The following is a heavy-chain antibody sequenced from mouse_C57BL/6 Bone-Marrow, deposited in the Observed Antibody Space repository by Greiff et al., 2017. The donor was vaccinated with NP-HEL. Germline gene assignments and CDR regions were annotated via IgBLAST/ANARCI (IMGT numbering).Heavy chain of an antibody. D-gene: IGHD1-1*01. V-gene: IGHV5-9*01. CDR3: ARRNYGSSWGNFDY. CDR1: GFTFSSYT. J-gene: IGHJ2*01. CDR2: ISGGGGNT. Sequence: EVKLVESGGGLVKPGGSLKLSCAASGFTFSSYTMSWVRQTPEKRLEWVATISGGGGNTYYPDSVKGRFTISRDNAKNTLYLQMSSLRSEDTALYYCARRNYGSSWGNFDYWGQGTTLTVSS.